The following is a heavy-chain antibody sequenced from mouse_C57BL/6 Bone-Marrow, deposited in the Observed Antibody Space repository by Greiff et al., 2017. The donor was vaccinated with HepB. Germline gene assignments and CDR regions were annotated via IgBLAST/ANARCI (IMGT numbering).Heavy chain of an antibody. J-gene: IGHJ4*01. CDR2: ISSGSSTI. V-gene: IGHV5-17*01. D-gene: IGHD6-1*01. CDR3: ARFGEPLAMDY. Sequence: DVKLVESGGGLVKPGGSLKLSCAASGFTFSDYGMHWVRQAPEKGLEWVAYISSGSSTIYYADTVKGRFTISRDNAKNTLFLQMTSLRSEDTAMYYCARFGEPLAMDYWGQGTSVTVSS. CDR1: GFTFSDYG.